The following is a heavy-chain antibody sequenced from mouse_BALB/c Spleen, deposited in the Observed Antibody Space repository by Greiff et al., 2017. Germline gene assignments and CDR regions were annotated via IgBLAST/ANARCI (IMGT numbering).Heavy chain of an antibody. Sequence: EVKLVESGGGLVQPGGSRKLSCAASGFTFSSFGMPWVRQAPEKGLEWVAYISSGSSTIYYADTVKGRFTISRDNPKNTLFLQMTSLRSEDTAMYYCAREVRGYAMDYWGQGTSVTVSS. J-gene: IGHJ4*01. CDR3: AREVRGYAMDY. CDR2: ISSGSSTI. CDR1: GFTFSSFG. D-gene: IGHD3-1*01. V-gene: IGHV5-17*02.